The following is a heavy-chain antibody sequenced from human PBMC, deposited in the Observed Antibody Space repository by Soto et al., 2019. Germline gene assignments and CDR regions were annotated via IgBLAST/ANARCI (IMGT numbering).Heavy chain of an antibody. CDR2: MNPNSGNT. J-gene: IGHJ6*02. V-gene: IGHV1-8*01. CDR1: GYTFTSYD. CDR3: ARGVFSGHV. Sequence: QVQLVQSGAEVKKPGASVKVSCKASGYTFTSYDITWVRQATGQGLEWMGWMNPNSGNTGYAQKCRGRVTMARTTSMCTAYMGLSSLRSEDTAVYYCARGVFSGHVWGQGTTVTVSS.